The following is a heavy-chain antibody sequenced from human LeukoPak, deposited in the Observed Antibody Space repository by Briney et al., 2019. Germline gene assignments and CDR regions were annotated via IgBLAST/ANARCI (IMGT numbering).Heavy chain of an antibody. CDR1: GYSFSGYY. Sequence: ASVKVSCKASGYSFSGYYLHWVRLAPGQGLEWMGWINPKTGGTNYAQKFQGRVTMTRDTSISTAYMELSRLRSDDTAVYYCAKGVSGSYHNWFDPWGQGTLVTVSS. V-gene: IGHV1-2*02. D-gene: IGHD1-26*01. J-gene: IGHJ5*02. CDR3: AKGVSGSYHNWFDP. CDR2: INPKTGGT.